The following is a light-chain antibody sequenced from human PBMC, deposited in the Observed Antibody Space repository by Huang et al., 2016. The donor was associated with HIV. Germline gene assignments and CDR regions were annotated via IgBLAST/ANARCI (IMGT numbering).Light chain of an antibody. CDR3: QQSYSSPPT. CDR1: PSISRY. J-gene: IGKJ2*01. V-gene: IGKV1-39*01. Sequence: DIQMTQSPSSLSASVGERVTTTCRASPSISRYLSWYQQKPGKAPKVLIHSASSLQSGVPSRCSGSGSGTDFTLTISGLQTEDFASYYCQQSYSSPPTFGQGTKVEIK. CDR2: SAS.